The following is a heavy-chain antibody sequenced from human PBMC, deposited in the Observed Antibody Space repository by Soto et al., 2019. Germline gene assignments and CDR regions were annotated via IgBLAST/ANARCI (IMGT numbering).Heavy chain of an antibody. CDR3: ARDRGYR. CDR1: GFSVGDNY. CDR2: IYSGGST. D-gene: IGHD5-12*01. J-gene: IGHJ3*01. V-gene: IGHV3-66*01. Sequence: EVQLVESGGGLVQPGGSLRLSCAASGFSVGDNYMKWVRQAPGKGLEWVSLIYSGGSTFYADSVKGRFTISRDHSKNTLFLQMNNLRVDDTAVYYCARDRGYRWGQGTMVTVSA.